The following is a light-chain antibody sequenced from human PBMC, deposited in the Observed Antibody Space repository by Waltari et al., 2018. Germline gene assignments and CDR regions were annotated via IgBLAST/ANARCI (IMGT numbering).Light chain of an antibody. CDR2: ANS. CDR3: QSYDSSLSGSWV. V-gene: IGLV1-40*01. CDR1: SSHIGAGYD. J-gene: IGLJ3*02. Sequence: QSVLTQPPSVSGAPGQRVTISCTGTSSHIGAGYDVHWSQQLPGTAPQLLIYANSNRPSGFPDRVSGSKSGTAASLAITGLQAEDEADDYCQSYDSSLSGSWVFGGGTKLTVL.